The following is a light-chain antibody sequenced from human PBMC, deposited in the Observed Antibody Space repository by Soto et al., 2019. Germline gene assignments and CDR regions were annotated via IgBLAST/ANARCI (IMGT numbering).Light chain of an antibody. J-gene: IGLJ2*01. Sequence: QSALTQPPSASGSPGQSVTISCTGTSSDVGGYNCVSWYQQHPGKAPKLMIYEVSKRPSGVPDRFSGSKSGNTASLTVSWLQAEDEADYYCSSYAGSNIPVVFGGGTKLTVL. CDR3: SSYAGSNIPVV. CDR1: SSDVGGYNC. CDR2: EVS. V-gene: IGLV2-8*01.